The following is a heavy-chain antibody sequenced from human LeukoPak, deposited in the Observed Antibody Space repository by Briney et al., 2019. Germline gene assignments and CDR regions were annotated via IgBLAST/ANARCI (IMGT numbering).Heavy chain of an antibody. J-gene: IGHJ5*02. CDR1: GASISNSAYY. CDR3: AKLFFVIDT. CDR2: VHYSGST. V-gene: IGHV4-39*01. D-gene: IGHD3-3*01. Sequence: SETLSLSCTVSGASISNSAYYWLWIRQPPGEGLECIGTVHYSGSTFYNPSLKSRVNISVDTSKNQFSLQLSSVTAADTAVYYCAKLFFVIDTWGQGTLVTVSS.